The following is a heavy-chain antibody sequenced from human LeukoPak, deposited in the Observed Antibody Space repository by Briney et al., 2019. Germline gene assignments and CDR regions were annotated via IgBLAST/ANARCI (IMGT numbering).Heavy chain of an antibody. CDR3: ARDCIGGTCYDAFGI. J-gene: IGHJ3*02. CDR2: ISYDGSNK. D-gene: IGHD2-15*01. CDR1: GFTFSSYG. Sequence: GGSLRLSCAASGFTFSSYGMHWVRQAPGEGLEWVTLISYDGSNKYYADSVKGRFTISRDNSKNTLYLQMNSLRAGDTAVYYCARDCIGGTCYDAFGIWGQGTMVTVSS. V-gene: IGHV3-30*03.